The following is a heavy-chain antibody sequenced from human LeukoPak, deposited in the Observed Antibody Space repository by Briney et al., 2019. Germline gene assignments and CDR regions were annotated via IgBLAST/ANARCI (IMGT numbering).Heavy chain of an antibody. CDR2: INHSGST. D-gene: IGHD2-15*01. Sequence: SETLSLTCAVYGGSFSGYYWSWIRQPPGKGLEWIGEINHSGSTNYNPSLKSRVTISVDTSKNQFSPKLSSVTAADTAVYYCARGSYCSGGSCYRWRRNWFDPWGQGTLVTVSS. J-gene: IGHJ5*02. CDR3: ARGSYCSGGSCYRWRRNWFDP. V-gene: IGHV4-34*01. CDR1: GGSFSGYY.